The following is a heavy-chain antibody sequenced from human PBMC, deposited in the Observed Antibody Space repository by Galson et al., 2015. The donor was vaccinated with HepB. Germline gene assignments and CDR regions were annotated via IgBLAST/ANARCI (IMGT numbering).Heavy chain of an antibody. D-gene: IGHD2-15*01. Sequence: SVKVSCKASGYTFNSYGFSWVRQAPGQGLEWMGWISAHNGNTYYAQKFQGRVTITADESTSTAYMELSSLRSEDTAVYYCARDPPYCSGGSCSDAFDIWGQGTMVTVSS. CDR3: ARDPPYCSGGSCSDAFDI. CDR2: ISAHNGNT. CDR1: GYTFNSYG. V-gene: IGHV1-18*01. J-gene: IGHJ3*02.